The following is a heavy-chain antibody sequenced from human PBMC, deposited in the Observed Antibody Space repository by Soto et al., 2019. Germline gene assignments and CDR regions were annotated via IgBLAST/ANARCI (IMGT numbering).Heavy chain of an antibody. CDR1: GFSFSSYA. V-gene: IGHV3-23*01. Sequence: EVQLLESGGDLVQPGGSLRLAGAASGFSFSSYAMVWVRQAPGKGLEWVSVISARGGRSYFADSVKGRFTISRDNSKNVLSLEMNSLRAEDTAIYFCAKGSIEYSASVDHWCQGTLVRVSS. J-gene: IGHJ4*02. CDR3: AKGSIEYSASVDH. D-gene: IGHD5-12*01. CDR2: ISARGGRS.